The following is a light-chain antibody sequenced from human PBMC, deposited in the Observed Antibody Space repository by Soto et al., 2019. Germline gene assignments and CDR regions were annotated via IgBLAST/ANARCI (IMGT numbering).Light chain of an antibody. CDR3: QQCRNWPLT. V-gene: IGKV3-15*01. J-gene: IGKJ4*01. CDR2: DAS. CDR1: QNVYNN. Sequence: EIVMTQSPATLSVSPGEGATLSCKASQNVYNNLAWYQQRPGQPPRLLIYDASTRATGISARFSGSGYGTEFTLTISSLQSEDFAVYSCQQCRNWPLTFGGGTKVDIK.